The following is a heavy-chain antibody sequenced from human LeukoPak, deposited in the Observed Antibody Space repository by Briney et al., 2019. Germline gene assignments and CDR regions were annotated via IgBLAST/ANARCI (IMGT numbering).Heavy chain of an antibody. D-gene: IGHD3-10*01. V-gene: IGHV4-59*08. J-gene: IGHJ5*02. CDR2: IYYSGST. Sequence: SETLSLTCTVSGGSISSYYWSWIRQPPGKGLEWIGYIYYSGSTNYNPSLKSRVTISVDTSKNQFSLKLSSVTAADTAVYYCARHVSSRYYYGSGSPDNWFDPWGQGTPVTVSS. CDR1: GGSISSYY. CDR3: ARHVSSRYYYGSGSPDNWFDP.